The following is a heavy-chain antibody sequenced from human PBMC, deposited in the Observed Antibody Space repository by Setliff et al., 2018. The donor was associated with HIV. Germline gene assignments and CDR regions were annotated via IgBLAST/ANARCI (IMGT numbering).Heavy chain of an antibody. CDR2: ITSYNGNT. J-gene: IGHJ2*01. CDR1: GYTFSNYG. CDR3: ARDHHSGRGSNFPWYSDL. Sequence: ASVKVSCKASGYTFSNYGITWVRQAPGQGLEWMGWITSYNGNTNYAKKFKGRVTMTTDTSTSIAYMELKSLRPEDTAVYYCARDHHSGRGSNFPWYSDLWGRGTLVTVSS. V-gene: IGHV1-18*01. D-gene: IGHD1-26*01.